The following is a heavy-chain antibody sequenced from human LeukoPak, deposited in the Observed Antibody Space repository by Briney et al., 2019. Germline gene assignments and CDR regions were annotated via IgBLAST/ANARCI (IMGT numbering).Heavy chain of an antibody. J-gene: IGHJ4*02. CDR2: SSYDGSET. CDR1: GFTFRSYA. V-gene: IGHV3-30*03. CDR3: ARDAGAQDYFHY. Sequence: QPGGSLRLSCVASGFTFRSYAMQWVRQAPGKGLAWVATSSYDGSETYYSDSVNGRFTISRDNSRNTLSLQISRLTTDDSTVYFCARDAGAQDYFHYWGEPTLATDSP.